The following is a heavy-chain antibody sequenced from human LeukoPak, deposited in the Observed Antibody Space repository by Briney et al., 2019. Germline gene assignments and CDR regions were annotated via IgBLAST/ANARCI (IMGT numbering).Heavy chain of an antibody. V-gene: IGHV4-59*01. CDR2: IYYSGST. D-gene: IGHD6-13*01. CDR1: GGSISSYY. CDR3: AREREYSSSWYAFDI. Sequence: SETLSLTCTVSGGSISSYYWSWIRQPPGKGLEWIGYIYYSGSTNYNPSLKSRVTISVDTSKNQFSLKLSSVTAADTAVYYCAREREYSSSWYAFDIWGQGTMVTVSS. J-gene: IGHJ3*02.